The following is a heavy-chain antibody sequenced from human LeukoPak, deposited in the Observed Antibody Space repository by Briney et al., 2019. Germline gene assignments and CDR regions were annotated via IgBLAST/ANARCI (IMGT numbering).Heavy chain of an antibody. CDR2: IWYDGSNK. J-gene: IGHJ4*02. CDR1: GFTFSSYG. V-gene: IGHV3-33*01. CDR3: ARDKSSSTNLFDY. Sequence: GRSLRLSCAASGFTFSSYGMHWVRQAPGKGLEWVAVIWYDGSNKYYADSVKGRSTISRDNSKNTLYLQMNSLRAEDTAVYYCARDKSSSTNLFDYWGQGTLVTVSS. D-gene: IGHD2-2*01.